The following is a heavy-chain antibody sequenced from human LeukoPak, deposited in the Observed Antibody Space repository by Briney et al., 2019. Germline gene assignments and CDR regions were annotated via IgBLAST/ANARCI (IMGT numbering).Heavy chain of an antibody. D-gene: IGHD6-19*01. J-gene: IGHJ4*02. CDR2: TSYNGNT. Sequence: ASVKVSCKASGYTFSNYGISWVRQAPGLGLEWTGWTSYNGNTNYAQKFQDRVTMTTDTSTTTAYMELRSLESDDTAVYYCARHSGSGWQALGYWGQGTLVTVSS. CDR1: GYTFSNYG. V-gene: IGHV1-18*04. CDR3: ARHSGSGWQALGY.